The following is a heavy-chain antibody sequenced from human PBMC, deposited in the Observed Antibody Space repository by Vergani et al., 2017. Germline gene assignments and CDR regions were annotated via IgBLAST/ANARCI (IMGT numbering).Heavy chain of an antibody. J-gene: IGHJ6*03. V-gene: IGHV4-34*01. CDR2: IDHTGRP. D-gene: IGHD4-11*01. CDR3: ARVNTETNGHLYYYYYMDV. Sequence: QVQLQQWGGGLLKPSETLSLTCVVNGGSFTSFHWTWIRQSPGGGLEWVGDIDHTGRPDYNPSLKSRLTMSVDKSRNQFSLPLNSVTATDTAIYFCARVNTETNGHLYYYYYMDVWGQGTAVTVS. CDR1: GGSFTSFH.